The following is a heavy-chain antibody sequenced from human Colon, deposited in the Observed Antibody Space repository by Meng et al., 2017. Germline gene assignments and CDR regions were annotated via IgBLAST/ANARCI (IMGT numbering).Heavy chain of an antibody. D-gene: IGHD6-19*01. V-gene: IGHV1-2*06. Sequence: VHLEQSGAECTKPVSFMKISCKTLGYRFTCSIMQWVRQSPGQGLQRMGRINHNRGGTNYAQTFQGRVTMTSDTSIYTAYMELSGLRSDDTAIYYCARDLEQWLIVALDYWGQGTLVTVSS. CDR3: ARDLEQWLIVALDY. CDR1: GYRFTCSI. J-gene: IGHJ4*02. CDR2: INHNRGGT.